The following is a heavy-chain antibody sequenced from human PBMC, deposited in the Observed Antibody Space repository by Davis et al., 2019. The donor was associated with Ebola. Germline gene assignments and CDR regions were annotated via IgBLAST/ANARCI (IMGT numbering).Heavy chain of an antibody. Sequence: ASVKVSCKASGYTFTSYYMHWLRQAPGQGLEWMGIINPSGGSTSYAQKFQGRVTMTRDTSTSTVYMELSSLRSEDTAVYYCATALVGATDAFDIWGQGTMVTVSS. V-gene: IGHV1-46*01. D-gene: IGHD1-26*01. CDR1: GYTFTSYY. CDR2: INPSGGST. J-gene: IGHJ3*02. CDR3: ATALVGATDAFDI.